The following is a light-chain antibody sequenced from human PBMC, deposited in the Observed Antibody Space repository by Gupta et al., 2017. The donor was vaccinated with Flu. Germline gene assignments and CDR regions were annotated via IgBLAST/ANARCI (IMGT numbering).Light chain of an antibody. CDR1: QSSDSW. Sequence: DREKTQSPSTLSASVGDRVTITCRASQSSDSWLAWYQQKPGKAPKLLIYKTSKIESGVPSRVSGSGSGTEFTLTISSRQPDDFATYYCQHERSSPWTFG. CDR2: KTS. V-gene: IGKV1-5*03. CDR3: QHERSSPWT. J-gene: IGKJ1*01.